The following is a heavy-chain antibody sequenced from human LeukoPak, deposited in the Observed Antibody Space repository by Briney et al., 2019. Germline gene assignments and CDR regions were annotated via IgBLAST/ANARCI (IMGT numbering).Heavy chain of an antibody. J-gene: IGHJ6*03. CDR2: IYYSGST. V-gene: IGHV4-59*11. CDR3: ARGQRGWFGELSGKNYYHMDV. Sequence: SETLSLTCTVSGGSISSHYWSWIRQPPGKGLEWIGYIYYSGSTNYNPSLQSRVTISIDTSQNQFSLKLTSVSAADTAVYYCARGQRGWFGELSGKNYYHMDVWGKGTTVTVSS. D-gene: IGHD3-10*01. CDR1: GGSISSHY.